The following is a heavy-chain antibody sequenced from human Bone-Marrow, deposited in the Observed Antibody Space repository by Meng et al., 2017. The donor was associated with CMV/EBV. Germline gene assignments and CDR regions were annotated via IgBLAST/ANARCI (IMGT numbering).Heavy chain of an antibody. D-gene: IGHD2-2*01. V-gene: IGHV1-2*02. Sequence: YYMHWGRQAPGQGLEWMGWINPNSGGTNYAQKFQGRVTMTRDTSISTAYMELSRLRSDDTAVYYCARDVGLGCSSTSCYSGGGWFDPWGQGTLVTVSS. CDR1: YY. CDR3: ARDVGLGCSSTSCYSGGGWFDP. CDR2: INPNSGGT. J-gene: IGHJ5*02.